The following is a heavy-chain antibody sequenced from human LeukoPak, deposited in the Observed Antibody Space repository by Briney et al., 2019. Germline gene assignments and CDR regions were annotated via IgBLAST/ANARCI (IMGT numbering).Heavy chain of an antibody. CDR3: ARGTDFYGPLTGY. CDR1: GCTFSSYA. CDR2: IIPIFGTA. V-gene: IGHV1-69*05. J-gene: IGHJ4*02. Sequence: GASVKVSCKASGCTFSSYAISWVRQAPGQGLEWMGGIIPIFGTANYAQKFQGRVTMTRDTSTSTVYMELSSLRSEDTAVYYCARGTDFYGPLTGYWGQGTLVTVSS. D-gene: IGHD3-3*01.